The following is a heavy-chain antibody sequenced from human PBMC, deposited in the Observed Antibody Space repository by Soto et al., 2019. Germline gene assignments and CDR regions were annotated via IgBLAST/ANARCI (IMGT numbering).Heavy chain of an antibody. CDR2: ISSSSSYI. Sequence: EVQLVESGGGLVKPGGSLRLSCAASGFTFSSYSMNWVRQAPGKGLEWVSSISSSSSYIYYADSVKGRFTISRDNAKNSLYLQMNSLRAEDTAVYYCARESTLYGGNPHDYWGQGTLVTVSS. J-gene: IGHJ4*02. D-gene: IGHD4-17*01. V-gene: IGHV3-21*01. CDR1: GFTFSSYS. CDR3: ARESTLYGGNPHDY.